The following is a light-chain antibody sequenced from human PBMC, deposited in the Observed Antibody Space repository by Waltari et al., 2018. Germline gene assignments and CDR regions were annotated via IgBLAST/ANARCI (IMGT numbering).Light chain of an antibody. V-gene: IGLV2-14*03. CDR3: SSYTSSGTLDWV. CDR1: SSDVGVYNY. Sequence: QPALTQPASVSGSPGQSITISCTGTSSDVGVYNYVPWYQQHPGKAPKLMIYDVTYRPSGVSNRFSGSKSGNTASLTISGLQAEDEADYYCSSYTSSGTLDWVFGGGTKLTVL. J-gene: IGLJ3*02. CDR2: DVT.